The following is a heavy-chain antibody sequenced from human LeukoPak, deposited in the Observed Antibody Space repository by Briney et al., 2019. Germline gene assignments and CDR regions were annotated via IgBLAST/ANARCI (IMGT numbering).Heavy chain of an antibody. Sequence: GESLKISCKGSGYSFTSYSSGGVRQMPGKDLEWMGMIYPGDSDTSYSPSFQGQVTMSADKSISTAYLQWSSLKASDTAMYYCARLQMATTRDAFDIWGQGTMAIVSS. CDR3: ARLQMATTRDAFDI. CDR2: IYPGDSDT. J-gene: IGHJ3*02. V-gene: IGHV5-51*01. CDR1: GYSFTSYS. D-gene: IGHD5-24*01.